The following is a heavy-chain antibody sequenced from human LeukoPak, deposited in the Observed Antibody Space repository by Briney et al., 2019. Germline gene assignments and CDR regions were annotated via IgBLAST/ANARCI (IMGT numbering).Heavy chain of an antibody. Sequence: GGSLRLSCAASGFTFSNYAMTWVRQAPGKGLQWVSAISHDGFNTYYADSVKGRFTISRDNSKNTLYLQMNSLKVEDTAVYYCSKDRKIEDDNWFDPWGQGTLVTVSS. CDR1: GFTFSNYA. J-gene: IGHJ5*02. CDR3: SKDRKIEDDNWFDP. CDR2: ISHDGFNT. V-gene: IGHV3-23*01. D-gene: IGHD2-15*01.